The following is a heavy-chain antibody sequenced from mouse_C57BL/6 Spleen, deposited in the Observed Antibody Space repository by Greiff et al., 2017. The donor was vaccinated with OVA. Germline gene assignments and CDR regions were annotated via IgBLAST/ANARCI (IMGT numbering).Heavy chain of an antibody. Sequence: QVQLQQPGAELVMPGASVKLSCKASGYTFTSYWLHWVKQRPGQGLEWIGEIDPSDSYTNYNQKFKGKSTLTVDKSSSTAYMQLSSQTSEDSAVYYCARVRGITTVVEDWFAYWGQGTLVTVSA. CDR2: IDPSDSYT. CDR1: GYTFTSYW. J-gene: IGHJ3*01. D-gene: IGHD1-1*01. V-gene: IGHV1-69*01. CDR3: ARVRGITTVVEDWFAY.